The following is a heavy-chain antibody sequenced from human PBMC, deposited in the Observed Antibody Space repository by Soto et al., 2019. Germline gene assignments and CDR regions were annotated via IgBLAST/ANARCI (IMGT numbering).Heavy chain of an antibody. Sequence: QVQLQESGPGLVKPSGTLSLTCGVSSGSISSSNWWSWVRQPPGKGLEGIGEIYHSGSTNYNPSLKSRVTISVDKSKNQFSLKLSSVTAADTAVYYCASSPAYCSGGSCGLFDYWGQGTLVAVSS. CDR1: SGSISSSNW. J-gene: IGHJ4*02. V-gene: IGHV4-4*02. CDR2: IYHSGST. D-gene: IGHD2-15*01. CDR3: ASSPAYCSGGSCGLFDY.